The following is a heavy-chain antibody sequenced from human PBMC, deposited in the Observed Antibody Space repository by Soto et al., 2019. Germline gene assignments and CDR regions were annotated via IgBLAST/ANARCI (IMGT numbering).Heavy chain of an antibody. D-gene: IGHD3-10*01. J-gene: IGHJ6*02. V-gene: IGHV5-10-1*01. Sequence: PGESLKISCKGSGYSFTSYWISWVRQMPGKGLEWMGRIDPSDSYTNYSPSFQGHVTISADKSISTAYLQWSSLKASDTAMYYCARHRMVRGVRYGMDVWGQGTTVTV. CDR3: ARHRMVRGVRYGMDV. CDR2: IDPSDSYT. CDR1: GYSFTSYW.